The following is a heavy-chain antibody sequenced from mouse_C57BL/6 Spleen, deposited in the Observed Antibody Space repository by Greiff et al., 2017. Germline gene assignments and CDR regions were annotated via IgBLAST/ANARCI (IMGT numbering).Heavy chain of an antibody. CDR3: ARSGPYYGSSYWYFDV. Sequence: QVQLQQPGAELVKPGASVKLSCKASGYTFTSYWMHWGKQRPGQGLEWIGMIHPNSGSTNYNEKFKSKATLTVDKSSSTAYMQLSSLTSEDSAVYYCARSGPYYGSSYWYFDVWGTGTTVTVSS. J-gene: IGHJ1*03. D-gene: IGHD1-1*01. CDR1: GYTFTSYW. CDR2: IHPNSGST. V-gene: IGHV1-64*01.